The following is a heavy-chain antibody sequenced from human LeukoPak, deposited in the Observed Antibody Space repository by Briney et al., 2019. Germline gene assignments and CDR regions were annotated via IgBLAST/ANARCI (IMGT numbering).Heavy chain of an antibody. D-gene: IGHD1-14*01. Sequence: GGSLRLSCAASGFTVSSNYMSWGRQAPGEGLEWVSVIYSGGSTYYADSVKGRFTISRDNSKNTLYLQMNSLRAEDTAVYYRARGTRMTPFDYCGQGTLVAVSS. CDR3: ARGTRMTPFDY. CDR1: GFTVSSNY. V-gene: IGHV3-53*01. CDR2: IYSGGST. J-gene: IGHJ4*02.